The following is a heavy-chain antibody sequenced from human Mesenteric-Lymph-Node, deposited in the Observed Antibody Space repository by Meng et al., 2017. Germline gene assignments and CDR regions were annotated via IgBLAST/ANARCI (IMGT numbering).Heavy chain of an antibody. Sequence: YADSVKGRFTISRDNAKNSLYLQMNSLRAEDTAVYYCARDLWVTTCYFDYWGQGTLVTVSS. J-gene: IGHJ4*02. V-gene: IGHV3-21*01. D-gene: IGHD4-11*01. CDR3: ARDLWVTTCYFDY.